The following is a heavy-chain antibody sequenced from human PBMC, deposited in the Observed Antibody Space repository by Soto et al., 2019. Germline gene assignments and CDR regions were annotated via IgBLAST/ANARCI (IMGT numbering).Heavy chain of an antibody. CDR3: ARETGEYCSSTRCTDYYYGMDV. D-gene: IGHD2-2*01. CDR1: GYTFTGYY. V-gene: IGHV1-2*02. Sequence: ASVKVSCKASGYTFTGYYMHWVRQAPGQGLEWMGWINPNSGGTNYAQKFQGRVTMTRDTSISTAYMELSRLRSDDTAVYYCARETGEYCSSTRCTDYYYGMDVWGQGTTVTVSS. CDR2: INPNSGGT. J-gene: IGHJ6*02.